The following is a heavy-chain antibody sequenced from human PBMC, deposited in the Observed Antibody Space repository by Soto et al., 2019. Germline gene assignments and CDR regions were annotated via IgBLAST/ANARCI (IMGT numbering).Heavy chain of an antibody. CDR3: ARVSYYYDSSGYYFDY. CDR2: IYYSGST. J-gene: IGHJ4*02. Sequence: SETLSLTCTVSGGSISSYYWSWIRQPPGKGLEWIGYIYYSGSTNYNPSLKSRVTISVDTSKNQFSLKLSSVTAADTAVYYCARVSYYYDSSGYYFDYWGQGTLVTVSS. CDR1: GGSISSYY. V-gene: IGHV4-59*01. D-gene: IGHD3-22*01.